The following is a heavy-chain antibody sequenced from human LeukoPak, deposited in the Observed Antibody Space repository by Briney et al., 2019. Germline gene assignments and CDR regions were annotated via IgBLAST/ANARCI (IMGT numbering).Heavy chain of an antibody. V-gene: IGHV4-39*07. CDR1: GGSISSSSYY. D-gene: IGHD3-22*01. CDR3: TAYYYHSSGLDFDY. CDR2: IYYSGST. Sequence: PSETLSLTCTVSGGSISSSSYYWAWTRQPPGKGLEWIGSIYYSGSTYYNPSLKSRLTISIDTSKNQFSLKLSSVTAADTAVYYCTAYYYHSSGLDFDYWGQGTLVTVSS. J-gene: IGHJ4*02.